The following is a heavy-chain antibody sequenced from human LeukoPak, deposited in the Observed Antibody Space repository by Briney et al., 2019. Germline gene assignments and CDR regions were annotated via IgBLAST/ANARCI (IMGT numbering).Heavy chain of an antibody. J-gene: IGHJ6*02. CDR3: ARDSVVAPTNYYYYGMDV. Sequence: SETLSLTCTVSGGSISSGGYSWSWIRQHPGKGLEWIGYIYYSGSTYYNPSLKSRVTISVDTSKNQFSLKLSSVTAADTAVYYCARDSVVAPTNYYYYGMDVWGQGTTVTVSS. CDR2: IYYSGST. CDR1: GGSISSGGYS. D-gene: IGHD2-15*01. V-gene: IGHV4-31*03.